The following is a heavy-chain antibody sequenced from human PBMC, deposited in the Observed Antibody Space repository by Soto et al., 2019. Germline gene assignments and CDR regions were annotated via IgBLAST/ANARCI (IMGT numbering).Heavy chain of an antibody. CDR1: GGSFSGYY. V-gene: IGHV4-34*01. J-gene: IGHJ4*02. Sequence: QVQLQQWGAGLLKPSETLSLTCAVYGGSFSGYYWNWIRQPPGKWLEWIGEINHSGSTNYNPSLKSRVTISVDTSKDQFSLKLSSVTAADTAVYYCARRFSWGLTTFTFYYFDYWGQGTLVTVSS. CDR2: INHSGST. D-gene: IGHD7-27*01. CDR3: ARRFSWGLTTFTFYYFDY.